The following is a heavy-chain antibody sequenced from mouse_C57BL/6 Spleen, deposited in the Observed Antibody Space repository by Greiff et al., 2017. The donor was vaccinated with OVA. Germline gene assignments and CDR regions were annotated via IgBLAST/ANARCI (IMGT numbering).Heavy chain of an antibody. CDR1: GYAFTNYL. J-gene: IGHJ3*01. D-gene: IGHD6-2*01. CDR3: ARWVSLAY. V-gene: IGHV1-54*01. Sequence: VQGVESGAELVRPGTSVKVSCKASGYAFTNYLIEWVKQRPGQGLEWIGVINPGSGGTNYTEKFKGKAPLTADKSSSTAYMQLSSLTSEASAVDCCARWVSLAYWGQGTTLTVSA. CDR2: INPGSGGT.